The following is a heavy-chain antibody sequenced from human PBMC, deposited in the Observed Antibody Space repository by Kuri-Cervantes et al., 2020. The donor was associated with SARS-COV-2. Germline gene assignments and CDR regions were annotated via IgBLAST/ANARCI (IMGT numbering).Heavy chain of an antibody. D-gene: IGHD6-6*01. V-gene: IGHV4-4*07. CDR3: ARGRAARPYYYYMDV. Sequence: SETLSLTCTVSGGSISSYYWSWIRQPAGKGLEWIGRIYTSGSTNYNPSLKSRVTMSVDTSKNQFSLKLSSVTAADTAVYYCARGRAARPYYYYMDVWGKGTMVTVSS. CDR1: GGSISSYY. J-gene: IGHJ6*03. CDR2: IYTSGST.